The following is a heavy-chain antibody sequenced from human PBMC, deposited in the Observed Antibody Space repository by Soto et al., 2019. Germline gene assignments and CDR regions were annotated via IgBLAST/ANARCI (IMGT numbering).Heavy chain of an antibody. D-gene: IGHD2-8*01. CDR2: ISGSGGDT. J-gene: IGHJ4*02. CDR3: AMRWCHRCQYQYDFNY. CDR1: GFTFSSQT. V-gene: IGHV3-23*01. Sequence: GGSLRLSCAASGFTFSSQTMNWIRQAPGKGLEWVSDISGSGGDTDNADSVKRRIIISRDNSKNTPYLHLNILTAETTADYYCAMRWCHRCQYQYDFNYFGQDPLVTVSS.